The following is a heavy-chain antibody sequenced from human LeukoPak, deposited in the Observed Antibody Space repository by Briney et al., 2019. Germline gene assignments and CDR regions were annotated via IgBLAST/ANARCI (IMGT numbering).Heavy chain of an antibody. Sequence: SETLSLTCTVSVGSISSGGYYWSWIRQHPGKGLEWIGYIYYSGSTYYNPSLKSRVTISVDTSKNQFSLKLSSVTAADTAVYYCAGLTTTAWYFDLWGRGTLVTVSS. CDR2: IYYSGST. J-gene: IGHJ2*01. V-gene: IGHV4-31*03. D-gene: IGHD1-26*01. CDR3: AGLTTTAWYFDL. CDR1: VGSISSGGYY.